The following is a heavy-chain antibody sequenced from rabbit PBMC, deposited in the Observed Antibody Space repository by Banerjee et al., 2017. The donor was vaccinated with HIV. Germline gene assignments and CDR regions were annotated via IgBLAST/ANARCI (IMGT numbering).Heavy chain of an antibody. J-gene: IGHJ4*01. Sequence: QEQLEESGGGLVKPEGSLTLTCTASGFDLSSYWMSWVRQAPGKGLEWIGYIYTGDGSTYYASWAKGRFTISKTSSTTVTLQMTSLTAADTATYFCAKYTAGYAGNDYFYFNLWGQGTLVTVS. CDR1: GFDLSSYW. CDR3: AKYTAGYAGNDYFYFNL. D-gene: IGHD3-3*01. V-gene: IGHV1S45*01. CDR2: IYTGDGST.